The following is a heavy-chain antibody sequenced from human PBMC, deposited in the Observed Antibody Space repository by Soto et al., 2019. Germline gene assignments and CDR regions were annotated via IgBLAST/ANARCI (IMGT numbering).Heavy chain of an antibody. Sequence: PGGSLRLSCVASEFTFSSYGMHWVRQAPGKGLEWVAVISYDGSNKYYADSVKGRFTISRDNSKNTLYLQMSSLRAEDTAVYYCAKVILGITGPTWAGKGGLDYWGQGMLVTVSS. J-gene: IGHJ4*02. V-gene: IGHV3-30*18. CDR3: AKVILGITGPTWAGKGGLDY. CDR2: ISYDGSNK. D-gene: IGHD3-10*01. CDR1: EFTFSSYG.